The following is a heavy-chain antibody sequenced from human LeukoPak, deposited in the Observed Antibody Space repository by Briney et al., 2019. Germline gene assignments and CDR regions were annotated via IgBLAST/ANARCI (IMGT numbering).Heavy chain of an antibody. CDR2: LTDSGGTT. Sequence: GGSLRLSCVASGFTFSSYAMGWVRQAPGKRPEWVSSLTDSGGTTYYVDSVKGRFTISRDNSKNTLYLHMNSLRAEDTAVYYCAIEWNYDFWSGFSYGMDIWGQGTTVSVSS. CDR1: GFTFSSYA. V-gene: IGHV3-23*01. D-gene: IGHD3-3*01. J-gene: IGHJ6*02. CDR3: AIEWNYDFWSGFSYGMDI.